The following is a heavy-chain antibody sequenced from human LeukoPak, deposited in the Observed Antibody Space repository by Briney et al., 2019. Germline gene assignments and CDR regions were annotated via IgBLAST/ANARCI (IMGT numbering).Heavy chain of an antibody. D-gene: IGHD2-21*02. J-gene: IGHJ4*02. Sequence: SVKVSCKASGGTFSSYAISWVRQAPGQGLEWMGGIIPIFGTANYAQKFQGRVTITTDESTSTAYMELSSLRSEDTAVYYFARLCGGDCPDDYWGQGTLVTVSS. CDR1: GGTFSSYA. V-gene: IGHV1-69*05. CDR3: ARLCGGDCPDDY. CDR2: IIPIFGTA.